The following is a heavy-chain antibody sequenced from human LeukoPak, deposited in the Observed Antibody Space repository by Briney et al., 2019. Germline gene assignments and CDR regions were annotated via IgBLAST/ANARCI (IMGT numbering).Heavy chain of an antibody. CDR3: VRMVRGPDY. CDR1: GFTFSTYW. J-gene: IGHJ4*02. Sequence: PGGSLRLSCAASGFTFSTYWMSWVRQSPGKGLQWVAHIKEDGSEKRHVDSVKGRFTISRDNGENSLYLEMNSLSPEDTAVYYCVRMVRGPDYWGQGTLVTVSS. V-gene: IGHV3-7*01. CDR2: IKEDGSEK. D-gene: IGHD3-10*01.